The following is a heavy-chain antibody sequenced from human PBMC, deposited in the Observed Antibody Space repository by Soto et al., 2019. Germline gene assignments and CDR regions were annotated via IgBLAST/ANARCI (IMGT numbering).Heavy chain of an antibody. CDR1: GGSMNSYY. Sequence: LSLTCTVSGGSMNSYYWTWIRQPAGRGLEWIGRVYSSGGTHYNPSLKSRITISLDTSNNQFSLRLLSVTDADTAVYYCARGQRFSDWFDPWGHVTLVTVCS. V-gene: IGHV4-4*07. CDR2: VYSSGGT. J-gene: IGHJ5*02. CDR3: ARGQRFSDWFDP. D-gene: IGHD3-3*01.